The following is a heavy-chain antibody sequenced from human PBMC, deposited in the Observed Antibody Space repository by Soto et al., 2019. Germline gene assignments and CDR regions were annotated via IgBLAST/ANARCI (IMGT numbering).Heavy chain of an antibody. V-gene: IGHV3-33*01. CDR2: IWYDGSNK. D-gene: IGHD1-26*01. Sequence: QVQLVESGGGVVQPGRSLRLSCAASGFTFSSYGMHWVRQAPGKGLEWVAVIWYDGSNKYYADSVKGRFTISRDNSKNTLYLQMNSLRAADTAVYYCARDRSGSYGRNYGMDVWGQGTTVTVSS. CDR3: ARDRSGSYGRNYGMDV. J-gene: IGHJ6*02. CDR1: GFTFSSYG.